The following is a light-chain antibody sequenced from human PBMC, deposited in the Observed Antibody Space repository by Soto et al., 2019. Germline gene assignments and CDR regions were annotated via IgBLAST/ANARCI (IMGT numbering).Light chain of an antibody. CDR3: CSYAGSSTFEV. Sequence: QSVLTQPASVSGSPGQSITISWTGTSGDVGSYNLVSWYQQHPGKAPKLMIYEGSKRPSGVSNRLSGSKSGNTASLTISGLQAEDEADYYCCSYAGSSTFEVFGGGTKLTVL. CDR2: EGS. CDR1: SGDVGSYNL. V-gene: IGLV2-23*03. J-gene: IGLJ3*02.